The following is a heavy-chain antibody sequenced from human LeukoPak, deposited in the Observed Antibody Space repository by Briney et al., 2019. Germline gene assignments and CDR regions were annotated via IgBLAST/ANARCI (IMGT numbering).Heavy chain of an antibody. CDR2: IKEDGSET. V-gene: IGHV3-7*01. Sequence: GGSLRLSCAASGFTFGRSWMDWVRQAPGKGLEWVANIKEDGSETYYVDSAKGRFTISRDNAKSPLYLQMDRVRVEDTAIYYCSRSLNNWGQGTLVTVSS. CDR3: SRSLNN. CDR1: GFTFGRSW. J-gene: IGHJ4*02.